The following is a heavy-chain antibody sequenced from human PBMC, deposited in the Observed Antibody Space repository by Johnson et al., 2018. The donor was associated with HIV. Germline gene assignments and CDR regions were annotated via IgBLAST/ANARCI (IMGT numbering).Heavy chain of an antibody. D-gene: IGHD1-1*01. V-gene: IGHV3-30*14. Sequence: QVQLVESGGGVVQPGRSLRLSCAASGFSFSPYALHWVRQTPGKGLEWVAVISSDESYIHYGDSVKGRFTISRDSSKNTLYLQMNSLRAEDTAVYYCARGTVTDDAFDIWGQGTMVTVSS. CDR3: ARGTVTDDAFDI. CDR1: GFSFSPYA. J-gene: IGHJ3*02. CDR2: ISSDESYI.